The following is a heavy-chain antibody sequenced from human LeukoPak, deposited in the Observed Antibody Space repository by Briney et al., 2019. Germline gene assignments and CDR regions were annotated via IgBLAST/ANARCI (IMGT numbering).Heavy chain of an antibody. D-gene: IGHD3-22*01. CDR3: ATPHDLYDSSGSPLDY. J-gene: IGHJ4*02. CDR1: GYTFTSYY. V-gene: IGHV1-46*01. CDR2: INPSGGST. Sequence: ASVKVSCKASGYTFTSYYMHWVRQAPGQGLEWMGIINPSGGSTSYAQKFQGRVTMTRDMSTSTVYMELSSLRSEDTAVYYCATPHDLYDSSGSPLDYWGQGTLVTVSS.